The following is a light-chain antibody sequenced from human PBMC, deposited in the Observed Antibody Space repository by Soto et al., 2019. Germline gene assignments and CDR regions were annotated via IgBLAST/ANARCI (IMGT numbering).Light chain of an antibody. CDR2: AAS. J-gene: IGKJ1*01. CDR3: QQSYSNPRT. Sequence: SQMASSRRSKWEYVGASVTITCRASQSISSYLNWYQQKPGKAPKVLIYAASSLQSGVPSRFSGSGSGTDFTLTISRLHPEDFATYYCQQSYSNPRTFGQGTKVDIK. V-gene: IGKV1-39*01. CDR1: QSISSY.